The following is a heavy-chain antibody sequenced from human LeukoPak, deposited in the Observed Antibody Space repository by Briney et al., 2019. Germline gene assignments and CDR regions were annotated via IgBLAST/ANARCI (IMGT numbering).Heavy chain of an antibody. CDR2: IKQDGSEK. V-gene: IGHV3-7*03. Sequence: PGGSLRLSCAASGFTFSSYWMSWVRQAPGKGLEWVANIKQDGSEKYYVDSVKGRFTISRDNAKNSLYLQMNSLRAEDTAVYYCANSGGYCSGGSCFYFSWGQGTLVTVSS. D-gene: IGHD2-15*01. CDR3: ANSGGYCSGGSCFYFS. CDR1: GFTFSSYW. J-gene: IGHJ4*02.